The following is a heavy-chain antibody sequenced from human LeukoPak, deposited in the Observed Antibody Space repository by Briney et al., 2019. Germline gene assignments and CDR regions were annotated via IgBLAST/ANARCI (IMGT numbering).Heavy chain of an antibody. CDR2: INTKKNGGTT. J-gene: IGHJ4*02. CDR1: GFSFSDVW. V-gene: IGHV3-15*01. D-gene: IGHD7-27*01. CDR3: TSTLGY. Sequence: PGGSLRLSCATSGFSFSDVWLTWVRQAPGRGLEWVGRINTKKNGGTTDCGAPVKGRFSISRDDSTSTLYLQMNSLKSEDTAVYYCTSTLGYWGQGTLVTVSS.